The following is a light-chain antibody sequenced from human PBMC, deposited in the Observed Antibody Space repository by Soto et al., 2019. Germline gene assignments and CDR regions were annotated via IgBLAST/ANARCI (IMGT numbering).Light chain of an antibody. V-gene: IGKV3-20*01. CDR3: XVYXASSPT. J-gene: IGKJ1*01. CDR2: GAS. Sequence: EIVLTQSPGTLSLSPGERATLSCRASQTISNSYSAWYQQKPGQAPRLLIYGASTRATGIPERFSGSGSGTDFTLTISRLEPGDFXXXXXXVYXASSPTFGEGTKVEIK. CDR1: QTISNSY.